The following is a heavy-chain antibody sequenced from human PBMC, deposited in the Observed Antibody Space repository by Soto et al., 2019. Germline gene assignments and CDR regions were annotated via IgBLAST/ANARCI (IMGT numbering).Heavy chain of an antibody. CDR3: ARDTLNYGSGDYYYYDVMDV. V-gene: IGHV1-18*01. CDR1: GYTFTSYG. CDR2: ISAYNGNT. J-gene: IGHJ6*04. Sequence: ASVKVSCKASGYTFTSYGISWVRQAPGQGLEWMGWISAYNGNTNYAQKLQGRVTMTTDTSTSTAYMELRSLRSDDTAVYYCARDTLNYGSGDYYYYDVMDVWGKGTTVTVSS. D-gene: IGHD3-10*01.